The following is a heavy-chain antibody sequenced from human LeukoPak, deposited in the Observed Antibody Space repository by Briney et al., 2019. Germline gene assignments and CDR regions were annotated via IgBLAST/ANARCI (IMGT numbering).Heavy chain of an antibody. CDR2: IWCDGSNK. V-gene: IGHV3-33*01. Sequence: PGRSLRLSCAASGFTFSSYGMHWVRQAPGKGLEWVAVIWCDGSNKYYADSVKGRFTISRDNSKNTLYLQMNSLRAEDTAVYYCARAYSSSWYFVDYWGQGTLVTVSS. J-gene: IGHJ4*02. CDR1: GFTFSSYG. D-gene: IGHD6-13*01. CDR3: ARAYSSSWYFVDY.